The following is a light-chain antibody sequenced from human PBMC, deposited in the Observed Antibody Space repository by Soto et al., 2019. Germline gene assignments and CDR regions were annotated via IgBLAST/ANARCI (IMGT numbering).Light chain of an antibody. J-gene: IGKJ2*01. V-gene: IGKV1-5*01. CDR3: QQYNSYTT. CDR1: QSISTW. Sequence: DIQMTQSPSTLSASVGDRVTITCRASQSISTWLAWYQQKPGKAPKLLIYDASSLQSGVPSRFSGHGYGTDFTLTISSLQPDDFATYYCQQYNSYTTFGQGTKVDIK. CDR2: DAS.